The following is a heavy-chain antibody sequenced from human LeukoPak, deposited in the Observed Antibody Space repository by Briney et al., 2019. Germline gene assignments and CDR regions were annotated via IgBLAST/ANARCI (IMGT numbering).Heavy chain of an antibody. Sequence: PGGSLRLSCAASGFTFSSYSMNWVRQAPGKGLEWVSSISSSSSYIYYADSVKGRFTISRDNAKNSLYLQMNSLRAEDTAVYYCARSLYDSSGYYSMGFDYWGQGTLVTVSS. CDR1: GFTFSSYS. J-gene: IGHJ4*02. V-gene: IGHV3-21*01. CDR3: ARSLYDSSGYYSMGFDY. CDR2: ISSSSSYI. D-gene: IGHD3-22*01.